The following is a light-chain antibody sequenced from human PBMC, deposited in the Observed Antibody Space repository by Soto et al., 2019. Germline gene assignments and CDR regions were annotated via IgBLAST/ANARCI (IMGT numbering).Light chain of an antibody. CDR2: EVN. CDR3: SSHGGNSPYV. CDR1: TTDIGAYDF. V-gene: IGLV2-8*01. Sequence: QPVLTQPPSASASPGQSVAISCTGTTTDIGAYDFVSWYQQHPGKAPKLLIYEVNKRPSGVPDRFSGSKSGNTASLTVSGLQAEDEADYYCSSHGGNSPYVFGTGTKLTVL. J-gene: IGLJ1*01.